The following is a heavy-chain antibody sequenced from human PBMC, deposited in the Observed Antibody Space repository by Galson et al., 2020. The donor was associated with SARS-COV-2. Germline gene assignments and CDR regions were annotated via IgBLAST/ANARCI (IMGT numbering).Heavy chain of an antibody. D-gene: IGHD5-18*01. Sequence: ASVKVSCKASGYTLTGYYMHWVRQAPGQGLEWMGWINPNSGGTNYAQKLQGRVTMTRDTSISIAYMELSRLRSDDTAVYYCARDGTAMVTNGFDIWGQGTMVTVSS. J-gene: IGHJ3*02. CDR1: GYTLTGYY. V-gene: IGHV1-2*02. CDR2: INPNSGGT. CDR3: ARDGTAMVTNGFDI.